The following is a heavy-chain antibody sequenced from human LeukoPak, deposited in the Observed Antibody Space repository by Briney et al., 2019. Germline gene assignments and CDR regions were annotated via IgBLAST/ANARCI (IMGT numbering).Heavy chain of an antibody. CDR3: ARAFDY. V-gene: IGHV3-48*03. CDR1: GFTFSSYE. J-gene: IGHJ4*02. Sequence: GGSLRLSCAASGFTFSSYEMNWVRQAPGKGLEWVSYISSSSNTMYYADSVKGRFTISRDNAKDSLYLQMNSLRDEDTAVYYCARAFDYWGQGTLVAVSS. CDR2: ISSSSNTM.